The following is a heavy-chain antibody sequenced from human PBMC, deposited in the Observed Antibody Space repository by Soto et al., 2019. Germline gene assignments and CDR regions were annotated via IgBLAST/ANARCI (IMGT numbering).Heavy chain of an antibody. CDR1: GGTFSSYA. CDR2: IIPIFGTA. J-gene: IGHJ6*02. Sequence: QVQLVQSGAEVKKPGSSVKVSCKASGGTFSSYAISWVRQAPGQGLEWMGGIIPIFGTANYAQKFQGRVTITADEPTSTAYMELSSLRSEDTAVYLCAREGEINGYSNYHYYYFYGMDVWGQGTTVTVSS. D-gene: IGHD4-4*01. CDR3: AREGEINGYSNYHYYYFYGMDV. V-gene: IGHV1-69*01.